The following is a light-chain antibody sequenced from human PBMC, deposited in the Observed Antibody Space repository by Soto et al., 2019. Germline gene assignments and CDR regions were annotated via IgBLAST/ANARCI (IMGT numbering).Light chain of an antibody. CDR1: QAISSY. Sequence: DIQLTQSPSFLSASVGDRVTITCRASQAISSYLVWYQQKPGKAPKLLIYAASTLQSGVPSRFSGTGSGTEFTLTISSLLPEDFATYYCQQLNSYPLTFGGGTKVEIK. V-gene: IGKV1-9*01. CDR2: AAS. CDR3: QQLNSYPLT. J-gene: IGKJ4*01.